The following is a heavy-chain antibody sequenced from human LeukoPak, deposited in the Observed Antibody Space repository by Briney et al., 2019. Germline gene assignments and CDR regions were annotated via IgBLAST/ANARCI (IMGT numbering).Heavy chain of an antibody. CDR2: INTDGSTT. J-gene: IGHJ4*02. D-gene: IGHD5-12*01. Sequence: PGGSLRLSCAGSGFTYSTYWMHWVRQAPGGGLVWVSGINTDGSTTSYADSVKGRFSISRDNAKNTVYLQVSSLRAEDTAVYYCAKESGYDVDLEYWGQGALVTVSS. CDR1: GFTYSTYW. CDR3: AKESGYDVDLEY. V-gene: IGHV3-74*01.